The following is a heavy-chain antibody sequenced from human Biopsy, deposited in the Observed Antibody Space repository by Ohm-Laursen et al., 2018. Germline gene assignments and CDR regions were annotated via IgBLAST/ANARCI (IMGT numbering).Heavy chain of an antibody. D-gene: IGHD3-10*01. CDR3: AKDKGAHINYGDLYYFDS. J-gene: IGHJ4*02. CDR1: RFTFADYA. Sequence: SLRLSCAAPRFTFADYAMHWVRLTPGKGLEWVSGIDWNRGSIAYGDSVKGRFTISRDNGKNFLYLQMSSLRVEDTALYFCAKDKGAHINYGDLYYFDSWGPGTMVTVSA. CDR2: IDWNRGSI. V-gene: IGHV3-9*01.